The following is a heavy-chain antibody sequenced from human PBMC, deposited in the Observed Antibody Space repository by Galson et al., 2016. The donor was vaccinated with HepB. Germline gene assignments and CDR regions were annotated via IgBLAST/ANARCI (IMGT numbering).Heavy chain of an antibody. CDR1: GGSFSGYN. J-gene: IGHJ6*02. V-gene: IGHV4-34*01. D-gene: IGHD6-19*01. Sequence: TLSLPCAVYGGSFSGYNWTWIRQPPGKGLEWIGEIHHSGGTIYNPSLKSRITMSVDTSKNQLSLSLRSVTAADTAMYYCARPRSGPVGGNYYMDVWGQGTTVTISS. CDR3: ARPRSGPVGGNYYMDV. CDR2: IHHSGGT.